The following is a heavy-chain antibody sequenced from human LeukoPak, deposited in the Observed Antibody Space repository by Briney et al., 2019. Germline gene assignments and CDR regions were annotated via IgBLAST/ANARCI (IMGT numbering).Heavy chain of an antibody. V-gene: IGHV4-59*01. J-gene: IGHJ5*02. CDR2: IYYSGST. D-gene: IGHD3-3*01. CDR3: ARVTYYDFWSGYYTGIWFDP. CDR1: GGSISSYY. Sequence: SETLSLTCTVSGGSISSYYWSWIRQPPGKGLEWIGYIYYSGSTNYNPSLKSRVTISVDTSKNQFSLKPSSVTAADTAVYYCARVTYYDFWSGYYTGIWFDPWGQGTLVTVSS.